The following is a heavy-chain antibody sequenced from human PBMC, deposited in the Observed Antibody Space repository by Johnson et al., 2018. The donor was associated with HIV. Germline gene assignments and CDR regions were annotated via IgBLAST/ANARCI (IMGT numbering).Heavy chain of an antibody. D-gene: IGHD6-19*01. V-gene: IGHV3-20*04. Sequence: VQLVESGGGLIQPGGSLRLSCAASGFTFDDYGMSWVRQAPGKGLEWISGINWNGDSPGYVGSVKGRFTISRDNGKNSLYLQMNSLRVEDTSVYYCARVKQWLLRGGTDAFDIWGQGTIVTVSS. CDR1: GFTFDDYG. CDR2: INWNGDSP. J-gene: IGHJ3*02. CDR3: ARVKQWLLRGGTDAFDI.